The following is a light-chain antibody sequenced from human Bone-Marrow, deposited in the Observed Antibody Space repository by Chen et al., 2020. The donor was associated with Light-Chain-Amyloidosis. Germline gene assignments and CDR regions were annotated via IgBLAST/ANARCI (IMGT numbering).Light chain of an antibody. CDR1: SSDVGSYNL. J-gene: IGLJ3*02. Sequence: QSALTQPASVSGSPGQSNTISCTGTSSDVGSYNLVSWYQQHPGKAPKFMIYEVNKRPSGVSNRFSGSKSGNTASLTISGLQAEDEADYYCCAYAGSSTLVFGGGTKVTVL. V-gene: IGLV2-23*02. CDR2: EVN. CDR3: CAYAGSSTLV.